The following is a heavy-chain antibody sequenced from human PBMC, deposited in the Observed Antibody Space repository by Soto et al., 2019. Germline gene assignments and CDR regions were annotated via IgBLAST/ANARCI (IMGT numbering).Heavy chain of an antibody. J-gene: IGHJ5*02. CDR3: ARAYDILTGVLWFDP. D-gene: IGHD3-9*01. CDR1: GFTFSSYA. V-gene: IGHV3-30-3*01. CDR2: ISYDGSNK. Sequence: LRLSCAASGFTFSSYAMHWVRQAPGKGLEWVAVISYDGSNKYYADSVKGRFTISRDNSKNTLYLQMNSLRAEDTAVYYCARAYDILTGVLWFDPWGQGTLVTVSS.